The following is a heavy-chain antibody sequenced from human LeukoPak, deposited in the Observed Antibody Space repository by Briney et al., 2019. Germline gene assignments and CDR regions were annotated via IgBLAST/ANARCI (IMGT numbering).Heavy chain of an antibody. Sequence: SETLSLTCTVSGGSISSGGYYWSWIRQHPGKGLEWIGYIYYSGSTYYSPSLKSRVTISVDTSKNQFSLKLSSVTAADTAVYYCARDRNDFWSGYLMDVWGKGTTVTVSS. J-gene: IGHJ6*04. V-gene: IGHV4-31*03. D-gene: IGHD3-3*01. CDR3: ARDRNDFWSGYLMDV. CDR2: IYYSGST. CDR1: GGSISSGGYY.